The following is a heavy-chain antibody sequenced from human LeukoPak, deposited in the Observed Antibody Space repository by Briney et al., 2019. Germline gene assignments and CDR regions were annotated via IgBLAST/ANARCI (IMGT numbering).Heavy chain of an antibody. CDR2: IIPIFGTA. Sequence: SVTVSCKASGGTFSSYAISWVRQAPGQGLEWMGGIIPIFGTANYAQKFQGRVTITTDESTSTAYMELSSLRSEDTAVYYCARGGVGATHFDYWGQGTLVTVSS. J-gene: IGHJ4*02. CDR1: GGTFSSYA. D-gene: IGHD1-26*01. CDR3: ARGGVGATHFDY. V-gene: IGHV1-69*05.